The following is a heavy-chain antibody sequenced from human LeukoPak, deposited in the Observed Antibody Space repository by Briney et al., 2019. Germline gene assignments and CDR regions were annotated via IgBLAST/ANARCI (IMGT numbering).Heavy chain of an antibody. CDR1: GFTFSSYE. CDR3: AKRNSGNYFDD. CDR2: IWYDGSNK. Sequence: QAGGSLRLSCAASGFTFSSYEMNWVRQAPGKGLEWVAVIWYDGSNKYYADSVKGRFTLSRDNSKNTLYLQMNSLRAEDTAVYYCAKRNSGNYFDDWGQGSLVTVSS. J-gene: IGHJ4*02. V-gene: IGHV3-33*06. D-gene: IGHD1-26*01.